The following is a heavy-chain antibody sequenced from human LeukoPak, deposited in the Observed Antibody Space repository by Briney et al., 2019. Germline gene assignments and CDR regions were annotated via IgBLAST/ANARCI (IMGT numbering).Heavy chain of an antibody. Sequence: GGSLRLSCAASGFSFSAYGVHWVRQAPGKGLEWVAVVSYDGKHKSYADSVKGRFTVSRDNSKNTVYLQVNGLRPEDTAVYYCARDRCSGSSCYNGATESIYYYYFMDVWGMGTTVTVSS. CDR1: GFSFSAYG. CDR3: ARDRCSGSSCYNGATESIYYYYFMDV. CDR2: VSYDGKHK. D-gene: IGHD2-2*02. V-gene: IGHV3-30*04. J-gene: IGHJ6*03.